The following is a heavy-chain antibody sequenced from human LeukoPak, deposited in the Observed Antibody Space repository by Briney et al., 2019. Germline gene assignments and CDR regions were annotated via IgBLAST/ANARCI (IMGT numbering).Heavy chain of an antibody. CDR1: GYTFTGYY. D-gene: IGHD3-10*01. Sequence: GASVKVSCKASGYTFTGYYMHWVRQAPGQGLEWMGRINPNSGGTNYAQKFQGRVTMTRDTSISTAYMELRSMRSDDTAVYYCARGGLWFGSPDGDVFDIWGQGTLVTVSS. J-gene: IGHJ3*02. V-gene: IGHV1-2*06. CDR2: INPNSGGT. CDR3: ARGGLWFGSPDGDVFDI.